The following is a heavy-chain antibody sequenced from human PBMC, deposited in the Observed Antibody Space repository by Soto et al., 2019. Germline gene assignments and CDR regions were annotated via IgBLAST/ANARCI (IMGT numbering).Heavy chain of an antibody. V-gene: IGHV3-23*01. J-gene: IGHJ4*02. CDR1: GFTFSNYV. D-gene: IGHD6-19*01. CDR3: AIQQRDSSRWYKYFDF. Sequence: GGSLRLSCAASGFTFSNYVMSWVRQAPGKGLEWVSSINNSGGNTYYADTVKGRFTISRDNSKNTLYLQMNSLRAEDTAVYYCAIQQRDSSRWYKYFDFWGQGTLVTVSS. CDR2: INNSGGNT.